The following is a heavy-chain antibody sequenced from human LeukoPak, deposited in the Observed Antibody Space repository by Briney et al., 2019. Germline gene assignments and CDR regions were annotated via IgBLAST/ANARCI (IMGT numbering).Heavy chain of an antibody. CDR2: ISSSSSYI. CDR1: GFTFSSYS. V-gene: IGHV3-21*01. D-gene: IGHD3-10*01. J-gene: IGHJ4*02. Sequence: PGGSLRLSCAASGFTFSSYSMNWVRQAPGKGLEWVSSISSSSSYIYYADSVKGRFTISRDNAKNSLYLQMNSLRAEDTAVYYCARALDHGSGTGGYWGQGTLVTVSS. CDR3: ARALDHGSGTGGY.